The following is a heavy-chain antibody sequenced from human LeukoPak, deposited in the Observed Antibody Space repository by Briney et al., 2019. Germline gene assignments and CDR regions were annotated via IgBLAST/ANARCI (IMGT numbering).Heavy chain of an antibody. J-gene: IGHJ5*02. CDR3: AKGRDKYQLLSKNWFDP. CDR2: ISWNSGRI. CDR1: GFTFDDYA. Sequence: GGSLRLSCAASGFTFDDYAMHWVRQAPRKGLEWVSGISWNSGRIGYADSVKGRFTISRDNAKNCLYLQMNSLRAEDTALYYCAKGRDKYQLLSKNWFDPWGQGTLVTVSS. V-gene: IGHV3-9*01. D-gene: IGHD2-2*01.